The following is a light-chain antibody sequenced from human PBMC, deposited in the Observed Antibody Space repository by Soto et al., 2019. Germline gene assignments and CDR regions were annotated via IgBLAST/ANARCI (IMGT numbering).Light chain of an antibody. Sequence: QSALTQPASVSGAPGQSITISCTGTSSDVGGFDSVSWYQQHPGTAPKLLIYDVTIRPPGVSNRFSGSKSGNTASLTISGLQAEDEADFYCSSYASTNTVVFGGGTQLTV. J-gene: IGLJ2*01. V-gene: IGLV2-14*01. CDR1: SSDVGGFDS. CDR3: SSYASTNTVV. CDR2: DVT.